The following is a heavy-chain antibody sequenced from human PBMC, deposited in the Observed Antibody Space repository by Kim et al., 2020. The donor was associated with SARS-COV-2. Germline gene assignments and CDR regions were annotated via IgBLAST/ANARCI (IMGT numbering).Heavy chain of an antibody. J-gene: IGHJ4*02. D-gene: IGHD1-26*01. Sequence: SETLSLTCAVYGGSFSGYYWSWIRQPPGKGLEWIGEINHSGSTNYNPSLKSRVTISVDTSKNQFSLKLSSVTAADTAVYYCARDGEYSGSYSRPRPLTCFDYWGQGTLVTVSS. CDR2: INHSGST. CDR3: ARDGEYSGSYSRPRPLTCFDY. V-gene: IGHV4-34*01. CDR1: GGSFSGYY.